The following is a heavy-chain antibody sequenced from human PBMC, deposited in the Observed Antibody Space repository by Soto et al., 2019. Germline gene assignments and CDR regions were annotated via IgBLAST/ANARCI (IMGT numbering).Heavy chain of an antibody. CDR3: ARDFLSGKP. CDR1: GFSMYDYG. J-gene: IGHJ5*02. V-gene: IGHV3-48*02. Sequence: EVQLVQSGGGLVQPGGSLRLSCVDSGFSMYDYGMNWVRQAPGKGLEWVSYISSSSSVTYYADSVKGRFTISRDNAKNSVYLQMNRVRDEDTAVSYCARDFLSGKPWGQGTLVTVSS. D-gene: IGHD3-10*01. CDR2: ISSSSSVT.